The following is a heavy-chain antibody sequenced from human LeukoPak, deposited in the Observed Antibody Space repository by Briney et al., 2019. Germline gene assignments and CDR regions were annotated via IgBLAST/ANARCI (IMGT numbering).Heavy chain of an antibody. V-gene: IGHV3-11*01. CDR1: GFIFSDYY. CDR2: ISSSGSTM. D-gene: IGHD6-19*01. Sequence: GGSLRLSCAASGFIFSDYYMSWIRQAPGKGLEWVSYISSSGSTMYYTDSVKGRFTISRDNSKNTLYLQMNSLRAEDTAVYYCARVRSSGWYWVSLGFDYWGQGTLVTVSS. J-gene: IGHJ4*02. CDR3: ARVRSSGWYWVSLGFDY.